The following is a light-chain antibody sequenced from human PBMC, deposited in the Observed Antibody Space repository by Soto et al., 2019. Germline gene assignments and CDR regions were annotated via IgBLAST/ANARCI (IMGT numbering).Light chain of an antibody. CDR3: SSCTSSNTLV. J-gene: IGLJ3*02. CDR1: SSDVGGYDC. CDR2: EVS. V-gene: IGLV2-14*01. Sequence: QSALTQPASVSGSPGQSITISCTGTSSDVGGYDCVSWYQQHPGKAPKLLIHEVSNRPSGISSRFSGSKSGNTASLTISGLQTEDEADYYCSSCTSSNTLVFGGGTKVTVL.